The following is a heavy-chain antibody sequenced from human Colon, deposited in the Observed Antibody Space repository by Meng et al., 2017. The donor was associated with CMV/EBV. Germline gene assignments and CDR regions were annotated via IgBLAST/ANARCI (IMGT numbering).Heavy chain of an antibody. V-gene: IGHV3-7*01. CDR2: INPDGSET. CDR1: GFTFSRNW. Sequence: GESLKISCEVSGFTFSRNWFSWVRQAPEKGLEWVANINPDGSETTYVQSMKGRLTISRDNTKNALYLQMNSLRAEDTAVYYCARRFEYSSSYGVDVWGQGTTVTVSS. J-gene: IGHJ6*02. D-gene: IGHD6-13*01. CDR3: ARRFEYSSSYGVDV.